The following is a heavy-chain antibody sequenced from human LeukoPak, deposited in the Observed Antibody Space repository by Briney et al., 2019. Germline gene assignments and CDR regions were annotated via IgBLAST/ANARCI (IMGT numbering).Heavy chain of an antibody. Sequence: GGSLRLSCAAAGSTFSSYAMHWVRQAPGKGLEWVAVISYDGSNKYYADSVKGRFTISRDNSKNTLYLQMNSLRAEDTAVYYCARDRVVVVGATSYYFDYWGQGTLVTVSS. CDR2: ISYDGSNK. V-gene: IGHV3-30-3*01. CDR3: ARDRVVVVGATSYYFDY. D-gene: IGHD1-26*01. CDR1: GSTFSSYA. J-gene: IGHJ4*02.